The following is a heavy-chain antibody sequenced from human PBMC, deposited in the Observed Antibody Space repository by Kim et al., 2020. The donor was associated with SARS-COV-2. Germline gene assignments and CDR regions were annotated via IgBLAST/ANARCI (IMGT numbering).Heavy chain of an antibody. D-gene: IGHD1-26*01. Sequence: GGSMRLSCAASGFTFSSYWMHWVRQAPGEGLMWVSRISGDGSITTYADSVKGRFTISRDNAKNTLYLQLNSLRVEDTAVYYCARDGGGSPTGDWGQVTLITVSS. J-gene: IGHJ4*02. CDR1: GFTFSSYW. CDR3: ARDGGGSPTGD. V-gene: IGHV3-74*01. CDR2: ISGDGSIT.